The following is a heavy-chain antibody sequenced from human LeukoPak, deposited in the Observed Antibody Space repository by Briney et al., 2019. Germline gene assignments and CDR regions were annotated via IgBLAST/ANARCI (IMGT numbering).Heavy chain of an antibody. V-gene: IGHV4-34*01. CDR3: ARAVRGCSSTSCHYYYGMDV. D-gene: IGHD2-2*01. Sequence: SETLSLTCAVYGGSFSGYYWSWIRQPPGKGLEWIGEINHSGSTNYNPSLKSRVTISVDTSKNQFSLKLSSVTAADTAVYYCARAVRGCSSTSCHYYYGMDVWGQGTTVTVSS. J-gene: IGHJ6*02. CDR1: GGSFSGYY. CDR2: INHSGST.